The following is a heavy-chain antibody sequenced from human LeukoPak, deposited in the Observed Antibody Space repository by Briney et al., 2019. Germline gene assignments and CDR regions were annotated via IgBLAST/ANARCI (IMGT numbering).Heavy chain of an antibody. V-gene: IGHV3-23*01. J-gene: IGHJ4*02. CDR1: GFTFSSYA. CDR2: ISGSGGGT. CDR3: AKDDSSGYYIDY. Sequence: PGGPLRLSCAASGFTFSSYAMSWVRQAPGKGLEWVSAISGSGGGTYYADSVKGRFTISRDNSKNTLYLRMNSLRAEDTAVYYCAKDDSSGYYIDYWGQGTLVTVSS. D-gene: IGHD3-22*01.